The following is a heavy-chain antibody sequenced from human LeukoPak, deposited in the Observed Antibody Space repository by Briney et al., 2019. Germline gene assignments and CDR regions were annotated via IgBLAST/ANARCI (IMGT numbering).Heavy chain of an antibody. J-gene: IGHJ3*02. CDR3: ARSIVVVPAASDAFDI. Sequence: SVKVSCKASGYTFSSYAISWVRQAPGQGLEWMGGIIPIFGTANYAQKFQGRVTITADESTSTAYMELSSLRSEDTAVYYCARSIVVVPAASDAFDIWGQGTMVTVSS. D-gene: IGHD2-2*01. CDR1: GYTFSSYA. V-gene: IGHV1-69*13. CDR2: IIPIFGTA.